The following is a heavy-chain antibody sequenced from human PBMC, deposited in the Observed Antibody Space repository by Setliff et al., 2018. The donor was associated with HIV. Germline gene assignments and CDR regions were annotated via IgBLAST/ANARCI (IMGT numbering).Heavy chain of an antibody. CDR3: AIRRNFDWLMTSGPFDY. J-gene: IGHJ4*02. D-gene: IGHD3-9*01. Sequence: PSETLSLTCVVSGASITDSKWWTWVRQPPGKRLEWIGEIDHSGATKYNPSLKRRVAISVETYKNQFPLSLQSVTAADAAVYYCAIRRNFDWLMTSGPFDYWGQGILVTVSS. V-gene: IGHV4-4*02. CDR2: IDHSGAT. CDR1: GASITDSKW.